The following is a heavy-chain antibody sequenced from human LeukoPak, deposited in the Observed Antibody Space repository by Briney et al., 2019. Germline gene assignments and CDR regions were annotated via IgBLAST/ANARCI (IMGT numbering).Heavy chain of an antibody. Sequence: SETLSLTCAVYGGSFSGHYWSWIRQPPGKGLEWMGEINHSGRTNYNPSLKSRVTISVDTSKNQFSLKLSSVTVADTAGYYCARGGGIAAQDYWGQGTLVTVSS. CDR3: ARGGGIAAQDY. D-gene: IGHD6-6*01. J-gene: IGHJ4*02. CDR1: GGSFSGHY. V-gene: IGHV4-34*01. CDR2: INHSGRT.